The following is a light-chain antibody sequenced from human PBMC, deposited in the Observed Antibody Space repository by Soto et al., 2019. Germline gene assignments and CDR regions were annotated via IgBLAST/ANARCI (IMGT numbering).Light chain of an antibody. CDR1: DSNIGSTA. V-gene: IGLV1-44*01. J-gene: IGLJ2*01. CDR2: SSN. CDR3: AAWDDDLHVWL. Sequence: QAVVTQPPSVSATPGQGVTLSCSGGDSNIGSTAVNWYQQVPGTAPKLLIYSSNQRPSGVPDRISGSKSGTSASLAISGLQSEDEADYYCAAWDDDLHVWLFGGGTKLTVL.